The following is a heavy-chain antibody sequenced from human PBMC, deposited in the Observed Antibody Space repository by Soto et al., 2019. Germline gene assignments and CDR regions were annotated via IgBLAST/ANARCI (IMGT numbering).Heavy chain of an antibody. J-gene: IGHJ4*02. CDR1: GFTFSSYA. D-gene: IGHD3-22*01. CDR3: ARGPDYYESSGYYDY. V-gene: IGHV3-30*04. Sequence: QVQLVESGGGVVQPGRSLRLSCAASGFTFSSYAMHWVRQAPGKGLEWVTIISYDGSNKYYADSVKGRFTISRDNSKNMLYLQMNSLRAEDTAVYYCARGPDYYESSGYYDYCGQGTLVTVSS. CDR2: ISYDGSNK.